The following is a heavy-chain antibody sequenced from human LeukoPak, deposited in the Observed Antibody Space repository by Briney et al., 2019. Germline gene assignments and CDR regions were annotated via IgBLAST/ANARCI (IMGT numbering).Heavy chain of an antibody. V-gene: IGHV1-2*02. Sequence: ASVKDSCKASGYTFTGFYMHWVRQAPGQGLEWMGWIHPNGGNTVYAQNFKDRVTMTRDTSISTTYMELSRLTPDDTAFYYCARDCGTNQRAAADAWAQGTLVRVPS. CDR1: GYTFTGFY. D-gene: IGHD2-2*01. CDR3: ARDCGTNQRAAADA. J-gene: IGHJ5*02. CDR2: IHPNGGNT.